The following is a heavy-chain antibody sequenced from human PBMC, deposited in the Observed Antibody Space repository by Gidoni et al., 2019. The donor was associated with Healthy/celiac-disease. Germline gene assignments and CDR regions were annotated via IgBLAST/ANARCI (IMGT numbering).Heavy chain of an antibody. D-gene: IGHD6-6*01. CDR3: ARTSQLSGLFDY. CDR1: GGSISSYY. J-gene: IGHJ4*02. CDR2: IYYSGST. Sequence: QVQLQESGPGLVKPSETLSLTCTVSGGSISSYYWSWIRQPPGKGLEWIGYIYYSGSTNYNPSLKSRVTISVDTSKNQFSMKLSSGTAADTAVYYCARTSQLSGLFDYWGQGTLVTVSS. V-gene: IGHV4-59*01.